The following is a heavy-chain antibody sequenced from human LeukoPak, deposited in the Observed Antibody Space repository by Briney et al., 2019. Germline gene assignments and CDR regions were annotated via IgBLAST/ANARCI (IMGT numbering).Heavy chain of an antibody. CDR3: GRDLGGRGGA. CDR1: GFSFSTYW. D-gene: IGHD1-26*01. V-gene: IGHV3-74*01. J-gene: IGHJ5*02. Sequence: GGSLRLSCAASGFSFSTYWMHWVRQVPGTGLVWVSRTNTDGSITDYADSVKGRFTISRDNTKDTLYLQMNSLRPEDTAVYYCGRDLGGRGGAWGQGTLVTVSS. CDR2: TNTDGSIT.